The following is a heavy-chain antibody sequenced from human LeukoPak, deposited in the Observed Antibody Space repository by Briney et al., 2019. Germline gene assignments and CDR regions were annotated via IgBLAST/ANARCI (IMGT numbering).Heavy chain of an antibody. CDR2: IYYSGST. CDR1: GGSISSYY. Sequence: ASETLSLTCTVSGGSISSYYWSWLRQPPGKGLEWIGYIYYSGSTNYNPSLKSRVTIAVDTSKNQLSLKLSSVTAADTAVYYCARVELRTSDAFDIWGQGTMVTVSS. V-gene: IGHV4-59*01. D-gene: IGHD1-14*01. J-gene: IGHJ3*02. CDR3: ARVELRTSDAFDI.